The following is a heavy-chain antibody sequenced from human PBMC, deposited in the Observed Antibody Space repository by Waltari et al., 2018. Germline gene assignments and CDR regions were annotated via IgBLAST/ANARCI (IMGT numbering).Heavy chain of an antibody. D-gene: IGHD5-12*01. CDR1: GGSISSYY. V-gene: IGHV4-59*01. J-gene: IGHJ3*02. CDR2: IYYSGST. CDR3: AGEMATPRADAFDI. Sequence: QVQLQESGPGLVKPSETLSLTCTVSGGSISSYYWSWIRQPPGKGLEWIGYIYYSGSTNHNPSLKRRVNISVDTSKNQFSLKLSSVTAADTAVYYCAGEMATPRADAFDIWGQGTMVTVSS.